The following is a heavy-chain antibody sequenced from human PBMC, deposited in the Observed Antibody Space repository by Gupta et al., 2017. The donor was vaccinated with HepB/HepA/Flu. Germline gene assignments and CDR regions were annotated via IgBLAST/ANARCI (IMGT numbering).Heavy chain of an antibody. CDR1: GDSVSADDAA. Sequence: QVQLQQSGPGLVRPSQTLSLTCAISGDSVSADDAAWNWIRQSPSRGLEWLGRTHYNSKWYNDYAESVKSRITINADTSKNQFSLLLNSVTAEDTAVYYCAKGRRNYYAMDVWGQGTKGTVSS. V-gene: IGHV6-1*01. CDR2: THYNSKWYN. CDR3: AKGRRNYYAMDV. J-gene: IGHJ6*02.